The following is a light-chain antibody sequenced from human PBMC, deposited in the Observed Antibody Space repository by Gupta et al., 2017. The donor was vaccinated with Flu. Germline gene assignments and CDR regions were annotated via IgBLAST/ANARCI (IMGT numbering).Light chain of an antibody. V-gene: IGKV3-20*01. CDR1: QSVTSTY. CDR3: QQYGDSRYT. J-gene: IGKJ2*01. CDR2: AVS. Sequence: EVVLTQSPGTLSLSPGERATLSCRASQSVTSTYLTWYQQKPGQAPRPLIYAVSTRATGIPDRFSGSGSGTDFTLTINRLEPEDFAIYYCQQYGDSRYTFGQGTKLEIK.